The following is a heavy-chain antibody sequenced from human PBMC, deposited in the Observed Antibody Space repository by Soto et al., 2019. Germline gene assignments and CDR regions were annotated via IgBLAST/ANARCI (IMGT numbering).Heavy chain of an antibody. D-gene: IGHD1-1*01. V-gene: IGHV3-48*01. CDR2: TRFSGGII. J-gene: IGHJ5*02. CDR3: VTESIRATTGPS. Sequence: EAQLVESGGGVVQPGGSLRLSCAASGFTFSTSSMSWVRQAPGKGLEWVSYTRFSGGIIYFADSVRGRFAISRDNAKNSLYLEMNSLRAEDTAVYYWVTESIRATTGPSWSQGTLVTVSS. CDR1: GFTFSTSS.